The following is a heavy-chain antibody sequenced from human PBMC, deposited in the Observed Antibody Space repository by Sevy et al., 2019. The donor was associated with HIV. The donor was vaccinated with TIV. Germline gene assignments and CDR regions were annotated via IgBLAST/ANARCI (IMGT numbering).Heavy chain of an antibody. J-gene: IGHJ4*02. V-gene: IGHV3-23*01. CDR1: GFTFNKYS. D-gene: IGHD2-8*01. CDR2: LSFGCGEI. CDR3: AIVGCTKPHAY. Sequence: GGSLRLSCAASGFTFNKYSMSWVRQPPGKGLEWVATLSFGCGEINYADSVQGRFTISRDNSKNSFYLQMNNLRAEDTALYYCAIVGCTKPHAYWGQGTLVTASS.